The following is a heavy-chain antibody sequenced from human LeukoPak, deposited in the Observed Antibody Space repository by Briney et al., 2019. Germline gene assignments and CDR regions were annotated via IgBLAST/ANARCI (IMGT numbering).Heavy chain of an antibody. CDR2: IFYSGST. Sequence: PSETLSLTCTVSGGSISTSSYYWGWVRQPPGKGLEWIGNIFYSGSTYYSPSLKSRVTISLDTSRNQFSLKLNSVAAADTAVYYCARHKPHYVWGSYYSYLDYWGQGTLVAVSS. D-gene: IGHD3-16*01. J-gene: IGHJ4*02. V-gene: IGHV4-39*01. CDR1: GGSISTSSYY. CDR3: ARHKPHYVWGSYYSYLDY.